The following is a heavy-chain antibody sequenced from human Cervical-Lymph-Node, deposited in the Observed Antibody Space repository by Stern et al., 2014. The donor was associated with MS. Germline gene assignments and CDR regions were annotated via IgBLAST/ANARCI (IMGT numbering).Heavy chain of an antibody. CDR2: ISYDGSNA. D-gene: IGHD3-10*01. J-gene: IGHJ6*02. Sequence: VQLVESGGGVVQPGRALRLSCAATGFNFSSYAMQWVRQAPGKGLEWLAVISYDGSNAYYTESVKGRFTVSRDNSKNTLFLQVSSLRPEDTAEYYCARDLVWFGELDWGAMDVWGHGTTVTVSS. CDR1: GFNFSSYA. CDR3: ARDLVWFGELDWGAMDV. V-gene: IGHV3-30-3*01.